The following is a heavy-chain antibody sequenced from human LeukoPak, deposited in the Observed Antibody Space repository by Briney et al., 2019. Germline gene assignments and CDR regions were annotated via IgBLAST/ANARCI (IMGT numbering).Heavy chain of an antibody. J-gene: IGHJ4*02. D-gene: IGHD3-22*01. V-gene: IGHV3-21*01. Sequence: GGSLRLSCAASGFTFSSYTMNWVRQAPGKGLEWVSSISSSTTYIYYADSVKGRFTISRDNAKNSLYLQLNSLRAEDTAAYYCARGQDYYDSSGYYYALDFWGQGTLVTVSS. CDR3: ARGQDYYDSSGYYYALDF. CDR1: GFTFSSYT. CDR2: ISSSTTYI.